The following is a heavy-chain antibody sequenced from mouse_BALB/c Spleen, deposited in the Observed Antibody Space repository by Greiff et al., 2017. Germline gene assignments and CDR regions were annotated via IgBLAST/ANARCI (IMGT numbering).Heavy chain of an antibody. V-gene: IGHV1-82*01. D-gene: IGHD2-1*01. CDR1: GYAFSSSW. CDR3: ARYGNYYYYAMDY. J-gene: IGHJ4*01. Sequence: VKLVESGPELVKPGASVKISCKASGYAFSSSWMNWVKQRPGQGLEWIGRIYPGDGDTNYNGKFKGKATLTADKSSSTAYMQLSSLTSVDSAVYFCARYGNYYYYAMDYWGQGTSVTVSS. CDR2: IYPGDGDT.